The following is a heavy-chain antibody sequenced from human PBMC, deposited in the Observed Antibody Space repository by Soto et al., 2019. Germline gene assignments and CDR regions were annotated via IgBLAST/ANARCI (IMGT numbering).Heavy chain of an antibody. CDR2: ISAYNGNT. V-gene: IGHV1-18*01. J-gene: IGHJ6*02. CDR1: GYTFTSYG. Sequence: QVQLVQSGAEVKKPGASVKVSCKASGYTFTSYGISWVRQAPGQGLEWMGWISAYNGNTNYAQKLQGRVTMTTDSSTSTAYMELRSLISDDTAVYYCARDLYYDSSGYYARTYYYGMDVWCQGTTVTVSS. D-gene: IGHD3-22*01. CDR3: ARDLYYDSSGYYARTYYYGMDV.